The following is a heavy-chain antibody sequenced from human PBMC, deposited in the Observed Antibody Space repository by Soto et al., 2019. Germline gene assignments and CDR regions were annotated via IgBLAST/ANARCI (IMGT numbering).Heavy chain of an antibody. CDR2: ISYSGTT. CDR1: GGSISGSYF. D-gene: IGHD2-21*01. CDR3: VTYCGAGHDAKGFHI. J-gene: IGHJ3*02. V-gene: IGHV4-31*03. Sequence: QVQLQESGPGLVMPSQTLSLTCTVSGGSISGSYFWSWIRQHPGKGLEWIGYISYSGTTYYNPSLKSRLINAVDTSKNQFALRLSSMTAADTAVYYCVTYCGAGHDAKGFHIWGQGTVVTVSS.